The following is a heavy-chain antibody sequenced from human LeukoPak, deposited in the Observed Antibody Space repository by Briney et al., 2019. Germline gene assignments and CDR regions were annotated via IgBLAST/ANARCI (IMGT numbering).Heavy chain of an antibody. J-gene: IGHJ4*02. Sequence: SQTLSLTCAISGDSVSSNSAAWNWIRQSPSRGLEWLGRTYYRSKWYNDYAVSVKSRITINPDTSKNQFSLQLNSVTPEDTAVYYCARAWRYYYDSSGYLDYWDQGTLVTVSS. CDR1: GDSVSSNSAA. CDR2: TYYRSKWYN. D-gene: IGHD3-22*01. CDR3: ARAWRYYYDSSGYLDY. V-gene: IGHV6-1*01.